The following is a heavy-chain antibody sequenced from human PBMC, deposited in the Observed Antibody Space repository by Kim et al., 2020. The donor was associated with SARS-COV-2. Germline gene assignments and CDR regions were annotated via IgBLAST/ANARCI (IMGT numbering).Heavy chain of an antibody. CDR2: TYYRSKWYN. CDR1: GDSVSSNSAA. J-gene: IGHJ3*02. D-gene: IGHD2-2*01. CDR3: ARDPVGDYQLSPNDAFDI. Sequence: SQTLSLTCAISGDSVSSNSAAWNWIRQSPSRGLEWLGRTYYRSKWYNDYAVSVKSRITINPDTSKNQFSLQLNSVTPEDTAVYYCARDPVGDYQLSPNDAFDIWGQGTMVTVSS. V-gene: IGHV6-1*01.